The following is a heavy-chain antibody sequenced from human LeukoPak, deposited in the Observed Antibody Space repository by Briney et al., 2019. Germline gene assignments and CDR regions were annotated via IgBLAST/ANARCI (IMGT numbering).Heavy chain of an antibody. J-gene: IGHJ6*02. CDR3: AGAKGDYYYYGMDV. V-gene: IGHV7-4-1*02. CDR2: INTNTGNP. CDR1: GYTFTSYA. Sequence: ASVKVSCKASGYTFTSYAMNWVRQAPGQGLEWMGWINTNTGNPTYAQGFTGRFVFSLDTSVSTAYLQISSLKAEDTAVYYCAGAKGDYYYYGMDVWGQGTTVTVSS. D-gene: IGHD3-16*01.